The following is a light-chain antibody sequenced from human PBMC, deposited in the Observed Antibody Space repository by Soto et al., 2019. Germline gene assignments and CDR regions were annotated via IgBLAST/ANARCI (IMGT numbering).Light chain of an antibody. J-gene: IGLJ3*02. V-gene: IGLV2-23*02. CDR2: EVS. Sequence: QSALTQPASVSGSPGQSITISCTGSSCDVGSYNLVSWYQHHPAKAPKLMIYEVSKRPSGVSDRFSGSKSGNTASLTISGLQAEDEADYYCCSYAGSSTWVFGGGTKLTVL. CDR3: CSYAGSSTWV. CDR1: SCDVGSYNL.